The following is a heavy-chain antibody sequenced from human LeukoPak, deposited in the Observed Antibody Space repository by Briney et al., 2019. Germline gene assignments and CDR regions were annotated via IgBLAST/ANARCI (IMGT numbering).Heavy chain of an antibody. CDR3: ATEGIAAAGIY. D-gene: IGHD6-13*01. V-gene: IGHV3-74*01. Sequence: GGSLRISCAASGFTFSSYWMHWVRQAPGKGLVWVSRINSDGSSTSYADSVKGRFTISRDNAKNTLYLQMNSLRAEDTAVYYCATEGIAAAGIYWGQGTLVTVSS. CDR2: INSDGSST. CDR1: GFTFSSYW. J-gene: IGHJ4*02.